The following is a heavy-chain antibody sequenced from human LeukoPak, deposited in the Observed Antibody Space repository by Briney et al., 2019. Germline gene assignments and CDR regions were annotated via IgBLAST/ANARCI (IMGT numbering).Heavy chain of an antibody. CDR1: GVTPSNCG. D-gene: IGHD6-19*01. CDR2: ISGSGGST. V-gene: IGHV3-23*01. CDR3: AARPTSEAVAPSDF. Sequence: PGGSLRLSCAGSGVTPSNCGMSWVRQAPGKGLEWVSGISGSGGSTYYADSVKGRFTISRDNSKSTLYLQMNSLRAEDTATYYCAARPTSEAVAPSDFWGQGTLVTVSP. J-gene: IGHJ4*02.